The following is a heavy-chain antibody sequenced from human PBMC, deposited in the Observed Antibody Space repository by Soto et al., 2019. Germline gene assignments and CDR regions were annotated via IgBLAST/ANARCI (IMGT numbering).Heavy chain of an antibody. Sequence: PSETLSLPCTVSGAALSSGGYFYTWVRQPHGKGLEWLGYIYYSGGTTYNPSLKSRVSISLASSKRQFFLRLISVNCVNPTVASCTRERSDDNYFDPMGKRTRGTVAS. CDR2: IYYSGGT. J-gene: IGHJ5*02. CDR1: GAALSSGGYF. CDR3: TRERSDDNYFDP. V-gene: IGHV4-61*08.